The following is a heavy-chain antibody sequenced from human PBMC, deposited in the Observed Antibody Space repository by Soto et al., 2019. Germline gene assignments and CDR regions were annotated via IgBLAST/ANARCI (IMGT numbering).Heavy chain of an antibody. J-gene: IGHJ3*02. CDR2: MNPNSGNT. V-gene: IGHV1-8*01. CDR1: GYTFTSYD. Sequence: QVQLVQSGAEVKKPGASVKVSCKASGYTFTSYDINWVRQATGQGLEWMGWMNPNSGNTGYAQKFQGRVPMTRNTSISTAYMELSGLRSEDTAVYYCARGINYYDSGDEAFDIWGQGTMVTVSS. D-gene: IGHD3-10*01. CDR3: ARGINYYDSGDEAFDI.